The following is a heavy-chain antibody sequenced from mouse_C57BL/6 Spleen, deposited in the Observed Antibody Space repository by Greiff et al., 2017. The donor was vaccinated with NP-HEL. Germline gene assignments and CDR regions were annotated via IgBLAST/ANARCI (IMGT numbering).Heavy chain of an antibody. CDR3: AREAAGNYYGSSYYFDY. V-gene: IGHV5-4*01. CDR1: GFTFSSYA. D-gene: IGHD1-1*01. J-gene: IGHJ2*01. Sequence: EVQVVESGGGLVKPGGSLKLSCAASGFTFSSYAMSWVRQTPGKRLEWVATISDGGSYTNYPDNVKGRFTISRDNAKNNPYLQISNLTSEDTAMYYCAREAAGNYYGSSYYFDYWGQGTTLTVSS. CDR2: ISDGGSYT.